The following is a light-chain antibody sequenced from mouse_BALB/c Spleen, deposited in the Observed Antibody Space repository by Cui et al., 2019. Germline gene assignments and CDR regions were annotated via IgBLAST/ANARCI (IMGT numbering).Light chain of an antibody. CDR3: KHFWGTPPT. CDR1: ENIYSN. Sequence: DTQMTQSPASLSVSVGETVTITCRASENIYSNLAWYQQKQGKSPQLLVYAATNLADGVPSRFSGSGSGTQYSLKINSLQSEDFGSYYCKHFWGTPPTFGGGTKLEIK. J-gene: IGKJ1*01. V-gene: IGKV12-46*01. CDR2: AAT.